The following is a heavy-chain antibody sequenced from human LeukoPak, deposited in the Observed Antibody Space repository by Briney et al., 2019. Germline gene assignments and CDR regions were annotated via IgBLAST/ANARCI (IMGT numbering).Heavy chain of an antibody. V-gene: IGHV4-59*01. Sequence: SETLALTCTVSGGSISSYYWSWIRQPPGKGLGGIGYIYYSWSTNYNPSPKSRVTISVNTSKKQFPLKLSPVTAADTAVYYCERGGYSSSWNRKYGMDVWGQGTTVTVSS. CDR2: IYYSWST. J-gene: IGHJ6*02. D-gene: IGHD6-13*01. CDR1: GGSISSYY. CDR3: ERGGYSSSWNRKYGMDV.